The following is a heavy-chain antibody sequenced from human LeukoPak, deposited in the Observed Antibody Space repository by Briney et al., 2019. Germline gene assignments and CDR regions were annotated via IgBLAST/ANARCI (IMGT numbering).Heavy chain of an antibody. CDR3: ARAWVPDFYYMDV. Sequence: GGSLRLSCAASGFTFSSHVMAWVRQAPGKGLGWVSSISGSGSTTYHTDSVKGRFTISRDNFMNTLYLQMNSLRVEDTAVYYCARAWVPDFYYMDVWGKGTTVTVSS. J-gene: IGHJ6*03. CDR1: GFTFSSHV. D-gene: IGHD1-14*01. CDR2: ISGSGSTT. V-gene: IGHV3-23*01.